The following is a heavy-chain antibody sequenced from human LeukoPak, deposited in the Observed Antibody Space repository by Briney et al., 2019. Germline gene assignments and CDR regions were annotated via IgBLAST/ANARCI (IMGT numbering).Heavy chain of an antibody. CDR1: GGSFSGYY. CDR2: INHSGST. V-gene: IGHV4-34*01. CDR3: ARFFGLYYFDY. J-gene: IGHJ4*02. D-gene: IGHD3-10*01. Sequence: PSETLSLTCGVYGGSFSGYYWSWIRQPPGKGLEWIGEINHSGSTRYNPSLNSRVTISVDTSKNQFSLKLSSVTAADTAVYYCARFFGLYYFDYWGQGTLVTISS.